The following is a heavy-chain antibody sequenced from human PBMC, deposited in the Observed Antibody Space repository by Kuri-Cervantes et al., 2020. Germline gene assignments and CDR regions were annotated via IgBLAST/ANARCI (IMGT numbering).Heavy chain of an antibody. CDR2: IILILGIA. CDR3: ARPDYCDHRGYSGMDV. CDR1: GGTFSSYT. V-gene: IGHV1-69*02. D-gene: IGHD4-17*01. Sequence: SVNVTCKASGGTFSSYTISWLRQAPGQGLEWMGRIILILGIAYYVQKFQGRVTINAEKSTSADYMELSSLRYEDTRVYYCARPDYCDHRGYSGMDVWGQGTTVTVSS. J-gene: IGHJ6*02.